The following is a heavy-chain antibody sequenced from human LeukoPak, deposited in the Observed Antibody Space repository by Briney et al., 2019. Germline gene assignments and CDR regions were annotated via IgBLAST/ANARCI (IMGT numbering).Heavy chain of an antibody. CDR3: AREAAVTTFSDY. CDR2: IYTTGST. V-gene: IGHV4-61*02. D-gene: IGHD4-17*01. Sequence: SQTLSLTCTVSGGSISSGSYYWSWIRQPAGKGLDWIGRIYTTGSTNYNPSLKSRVTISVDTSKNQFSLKLSSVTAADTAVYYCAREAAVTTFSDYWGQGTLVTVSS. CDR1: GGSISSGSYY. J-gene: IGHJ4*02.